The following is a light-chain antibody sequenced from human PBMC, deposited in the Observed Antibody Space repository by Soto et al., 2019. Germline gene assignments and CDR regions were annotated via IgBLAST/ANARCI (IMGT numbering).Light chain of an antibody. CDR3: QQSYSTLPYT. Sequence: DIQMTQSPSSLSSSVGDRVTITCRASQSISSYLTWYQQKPGKAPKLLIYAASSLESGVPSRFSGSGSGTDFTLTISSLQPEDFATYYCQQSYSTLPYTFGQGTKLEIK. CDR1: QSISSY. V-gene: IGKV1-39*01. J-gene: IGKJ2*01. CDR2: AAS.